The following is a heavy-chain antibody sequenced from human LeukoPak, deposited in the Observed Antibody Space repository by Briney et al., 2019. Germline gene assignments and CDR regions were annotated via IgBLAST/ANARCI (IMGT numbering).Heavy chain of an antibody. V-gene: IGHV1-2*02. CDR3: ARVQYSGSYNDAFDI. CDR1: AYTFTGYY. D-gene: IGHD1-26*01. CDR2: INPNSGGT. Sequence: ASVKVSCKASAYTFTGYYMHWVRQAPGQGLEWMGWINPNSGGTNYAQKFQGRVTMTRNTSISTAYMELSSLRSDDTAMYYCARVQYSGSYNDAFDIWGQGTMVTVSS. J-gene: IGHJ3*02.